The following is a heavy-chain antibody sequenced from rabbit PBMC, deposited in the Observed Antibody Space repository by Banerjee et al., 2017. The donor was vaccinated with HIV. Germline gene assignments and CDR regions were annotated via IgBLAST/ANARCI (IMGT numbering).Heavy chain of an antibody. D-gene: IGHD6-1*01. V-gene: IGHV1S40*01. Sequence: QSLEESGGDLVKPGASLTLTCKASGFSFSSGYDMCWVRQAPGKGLEWIGCIYAGSSDSTYYASWAKGRFTISKTSSTTVTLQMTSLTAADTATYFCARSISYVGVGTYGYVHNLWGQGTLVTVS. J-gene: IGHJ4*01. CDR1: GFSFSSGYD. CDR3: ARSISYVGVGTYGYVHNL. CDR2: IYAGSSDST.